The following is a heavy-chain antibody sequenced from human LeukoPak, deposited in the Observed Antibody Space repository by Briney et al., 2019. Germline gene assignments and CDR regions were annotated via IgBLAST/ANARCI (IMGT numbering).Heavy chain of an antibody. CDR2: FYSVYKKV. CDR3: STDRVYRSTGRTWGFFHY. V-gene: IGHV1-24*01. CDR1: GYSLSDLF. Sequence: ASVTVSCKISGYSLSDLFIHWLREAPGEGVEWMGGFYSVYKKVAFSQKLQGRVTMTKDTFADTAYIELTSVRAYGTAGYFCSTDRVYRSTGRTWGFFHYCGEGTLVIVSS. J-gene: IGHJ4*02. D-gene: IGHD6-13*01.